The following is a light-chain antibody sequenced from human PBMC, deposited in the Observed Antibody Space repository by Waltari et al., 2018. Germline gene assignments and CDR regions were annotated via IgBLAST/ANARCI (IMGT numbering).Light chain of an antibody. Sequence: EIVLTQSPGTLSLSPGERATLSCRASQSVSRTLAWYQQKPGQAPRLLIYGASTRATGIPERFSGGGSGTDFSLTISRLEREDFAVYYCQHYVRLPATFGQGTKVEIK. J-gene: IGKJ1*01. CDR2: GAS. V-gene: IGKV3-20*01. CDR3: QHYVRLPAT. CDR1: QSVSRT.